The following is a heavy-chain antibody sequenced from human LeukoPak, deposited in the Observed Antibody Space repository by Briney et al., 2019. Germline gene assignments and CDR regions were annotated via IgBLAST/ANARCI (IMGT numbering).Heavy chain of an antibody. V-gene: IGHV3-66*01. D-gene: IGHD6-19*01. CDR3: ARPTYTSGCDY. CDR1: GFTVSSNY. CDR2: IYSGGST. J-gene: IGHJ4*02. Sequence: HPGGSLRLSCAASGFTVSSNYMSWVRQAPGKGLEWVSVIYSGGSTYYADSVKGRFTISRDNAKNSLYLQMTSLRAEDTAVYYCARPTYTSGCDYWGQGTLVTVSS.